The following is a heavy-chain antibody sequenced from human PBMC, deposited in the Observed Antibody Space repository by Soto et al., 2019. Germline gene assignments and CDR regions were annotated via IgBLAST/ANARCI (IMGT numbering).Heavy chain of an antibody. Sequence: GGSLRLSCAASGFTFSSYGMHWVRQAPGKGLEWVAVIWYDGSNKYYADSVKGRFTISRDNSKNTLYLQMNSLRAEDTAVYYCAREPRVTIVPAALFYGMDVWGQRTTVTVSS. V-gene: IGHV3-33*01. CDR1: GFTFSSYG. D-gene: IGHD2-2*01. J-gene: IGHJ6*02. CDR3: AREPRVTIVPAALFYGMDV. CDR2: IWYDGSNK.